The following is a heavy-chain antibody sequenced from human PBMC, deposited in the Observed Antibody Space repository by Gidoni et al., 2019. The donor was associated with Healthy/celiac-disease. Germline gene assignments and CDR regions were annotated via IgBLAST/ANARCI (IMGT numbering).Heavy chain of an antibody. Sequence: QVQLQQWGAGLLKPSETLSLTCAVEGGSFSGYYWSWIRQPPGKGLEWIGEINHSGSTNYNPSLKSRVTISVDTSKNQFSLKLSSVTAADTAVYYCASRGGLWFGETWGQGTLVTVSS. CDR1: GGSFSGYY. CDR2: INHSGST. V-gene: IGHV4-34*01. J-gene: IGHJ5*02. D-gene: IGHD3-10*01. CDR3: ASRGGLWFGET.